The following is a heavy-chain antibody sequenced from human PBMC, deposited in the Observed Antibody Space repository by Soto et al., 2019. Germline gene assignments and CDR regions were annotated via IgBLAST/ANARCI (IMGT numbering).Heavy chain of an antibody. D-gene: IGHD7-27*01. Sequence: QITLKESGPTRVKPTQTLTLTCTFSGFSPSTSGVGVGWIRQTPGKALEWLAVIYWDDDKRYSPSLRSRLTIAKDTSKNEVVLTMAYMDPLDTATYFCAHRGYMSGNWDQGYFDYWGQGTLVTVSS. V-gene: IGHV2-5*02. J-gene: IGHJ4*02. CDR1: GFSPSTSGVG. CDR3: AHRGYMSGNWDQGYFDY. CDR2: IYWDDDK.